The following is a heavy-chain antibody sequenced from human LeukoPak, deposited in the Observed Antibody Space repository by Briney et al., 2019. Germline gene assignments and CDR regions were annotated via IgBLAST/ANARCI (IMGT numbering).Heavy chain of an antibody. CDR3: ARDQSDFWSGYRPRGWFDP. D-gene: IGHD3-3*01. V-gene: IGHV4-39*07. CDR1: GGSISSSSYY. CDR2: IYYSGST. Sequence: SETLSLTCTVSGGSISSSSYYWGWIRQPPGKGLEWIVSIYYSGSTYYSPSLKSRVTISVDTSKNQFSLKLSSVTAADTAVYYCARDQSDFWSGYRPRGWFDPWGQGTLVTVSS. J-gene: IGHJ5*02.